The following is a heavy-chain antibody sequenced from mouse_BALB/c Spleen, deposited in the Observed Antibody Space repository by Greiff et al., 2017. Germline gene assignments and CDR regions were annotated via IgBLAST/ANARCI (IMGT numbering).Heavy chain of an antibody. V-gene: IGHV5-4*02. J-gene: IGHJ2*01. CDR3: AREGTTVVADY. D-gene: IGHD1-1*01. CDR1: GFTFSDYY. Sequence: EVKLVESGGGLVKPGGSLKLSCAASGFTFSDYYMYWVRQTPEKRLEWVATISDGGSYTYYPDSVKGRFTISRDNAKNNLYLQMSSLKSEDTAMYYCAREGTTVVADYWGQGTTRTVSS. CDR2: ISDGGSYT.